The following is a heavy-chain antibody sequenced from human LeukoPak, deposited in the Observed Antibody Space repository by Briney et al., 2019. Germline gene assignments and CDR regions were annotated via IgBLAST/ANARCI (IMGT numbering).Heavy chain of an antibody. CDR2: ISSSSSHI. V-gene: IGHV3-21*01. J-gene: IGHJ4*02. Sequence: GGSLRLSCAASGFTFSSYTMNWVRQAPGKGLEWVSSISSSSSHIYYADSVKGRFTISRDNAKNSLYLQMNSLRAEDTAVYYCARDTDSSGYYYPFAYWGQGALVTVSS. D-gene: IGHD3-22*01. CDR3: ARDTDSSGYYYPFAY. CDR1: GFTFSSYT.